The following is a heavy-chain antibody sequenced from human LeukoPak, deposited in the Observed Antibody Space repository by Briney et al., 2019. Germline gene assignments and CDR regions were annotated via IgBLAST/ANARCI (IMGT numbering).Heavy chain of an antibody. CDR3: ARVSVTRGDYPDY. Sequence: PSETLSLTCTVSGGSINSNSCYWGWIRQPPGKGLEWIGIIYYSGSTNYNPSLKSRVTISVDTSKNQFSLKLSSVTAADTAVYYCARVSVTRGDYPDYWGQGTLVTVSS. CDR2: IYYSGST. V-gene: IGHV4-39*07. J-gene: IGHJ4*02. CDR1: GGSINSNSCY. D-gene: IGHD2-21*02.